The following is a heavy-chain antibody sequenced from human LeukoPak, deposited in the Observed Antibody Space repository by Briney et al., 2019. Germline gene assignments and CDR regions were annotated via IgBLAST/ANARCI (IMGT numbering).Heavy chain of an antibody. D-gene: IGHD5-12*01. CDR2: INPSGDNT. Sequence: ASVKVSCKASGYTFTNNFMHWVRRAPGQGLEWMGIINPSGDNTWYAQKFQGRVTMTRDMATSTDYMEVSSLRSEDTAVYYCARDNSVGDSAWWFDPWGQGTLVTVSS. CDR1: GYTFTNNF. V-gene: IGHV1-46*01. CDR3: ARDNSVGDSAWWFDP. J-gene: IGHJ5*02.